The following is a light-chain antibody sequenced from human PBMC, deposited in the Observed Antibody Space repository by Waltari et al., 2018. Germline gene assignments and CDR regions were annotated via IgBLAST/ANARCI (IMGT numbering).Light chain of an antibody. CDR3: QNHERLPAT. Sequence: EIVLTQSPGTLPLSPGERATLSCRARQNIRRYLVWYQQKPGQAPRLLIYEASRRATGIPDRFSGSGSGTDFSLTISRLEPEDFAIYYCQNHERLPATFGQGTKVEIK. CDR1: QNIRRY. CDR2: EAS. V-gene: IGKV3-20*01. J-gene: IGKJ1*01.